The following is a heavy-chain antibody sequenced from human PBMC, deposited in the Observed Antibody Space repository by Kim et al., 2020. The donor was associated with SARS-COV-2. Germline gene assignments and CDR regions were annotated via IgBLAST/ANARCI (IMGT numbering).Heavy chain of an antibody. D-gene: IGHD2-15*01. V-gene: IGHV3-13*01. CDR1: GFTFSSYD. CDR2: IGTAGDT. J-gene: IGHJ6*03. CDR3: ARGPGYCSGGSCYPRPFYYMDV. Sequence: GGPLRLSCAASGFTFSSYDMQWVRQATGKGLEWVSAIGTAGDTYYPGSVKGRFTISRENAKNSLYLQMNSLRAGDTAVYYCARGPGYCSGGSCYPRPFYYMDVWGKGTTVTVSS.